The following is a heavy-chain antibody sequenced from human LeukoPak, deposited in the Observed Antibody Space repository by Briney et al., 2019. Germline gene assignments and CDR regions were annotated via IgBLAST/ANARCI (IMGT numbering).Heavy chain of an antibody. D-gene: IGHD3-10*01. CDR3: ARGSGGYVGVRGVFDY. CDR1: GGSFSGYY. Sequence: SETLSLTCAVYGGSFSGYYWSWIRQPPGKGLEWIGEINHSGSTNYNPSLKSRVTISVDTSKNQFSLKLSSVTAADTAVYYCARGSGGYVGVRGVFDYWGQGTLVTVSS. J-gene: IGHJ4*02. V-gene: IGHV4-34*01. CDR2: INHSGST.